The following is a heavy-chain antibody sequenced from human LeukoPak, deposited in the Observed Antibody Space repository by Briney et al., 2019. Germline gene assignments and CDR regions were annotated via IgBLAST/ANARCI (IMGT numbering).Heavy chain of an antibody. J-gene: IGHJ4*02. V-gene: IGHV3-11*03. Sequence: GGSLRLSCAASGFTFSDYYMRWIRQAPGQGLEWVAYISHSSGFTNYADSVKGRFAISRDKAKNSLYLQMDGRRAEDWAIYYCAKLLKAYSSIWIDYWGQGNLVTVSS. CDR1: GFTFSDYY. CDR3: AKLLKAYSSIWIDY. D-gene: IGHD6-13*01. CDR2: ISHSSGFT.